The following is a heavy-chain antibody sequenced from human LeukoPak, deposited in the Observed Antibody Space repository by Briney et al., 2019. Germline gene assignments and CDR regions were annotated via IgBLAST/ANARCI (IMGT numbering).Heavy chain of an antibody. CDR1: GFTFSNYV. CDR3: AKENQYYYDSSGYSYFDY. J-gene: IGHJ4*02. CDR2: IGDDGSNK. Sequence: GGSLRLSCVASGFTFSNYVMHWVRQAPGKGLEWVAFIGDDGSNKHYADSVKGRFTISGDNSKNTLYLQMNSLRAEDTAVYYCAKENQYYYDSSGYSYFDYWGQGTLVTVSS. D-gene: IGHD3-22*01. V-gene: IGHV3-30*02.